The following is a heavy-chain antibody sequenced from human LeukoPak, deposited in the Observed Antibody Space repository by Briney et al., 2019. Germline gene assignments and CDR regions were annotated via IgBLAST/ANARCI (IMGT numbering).Heavy chain of an antibody. D-gene: IGHD3-10*01. CDR2: IHAGDRA. CDR1: GFTFSNYY. Sequence: GGSLRLSCAASGFTFSNYYMSWIRQAPGEGLEWISVIHAGDRAYYADSVEGRFIVSKDKSKNMVYLQMNSLRVEDTAVYYCARVFHIITRAFDIWGQGTMVTVSP. J-gene: IGHJ3*02. V-gene: IGHV3-66*01. CDR3: ARVFHIITRAFDI.